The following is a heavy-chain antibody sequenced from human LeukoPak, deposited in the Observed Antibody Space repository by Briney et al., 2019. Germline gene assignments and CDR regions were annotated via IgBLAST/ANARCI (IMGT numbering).Heavy chain of an antibody. CDR3: ARHGPHYSWEVGATPYYFDY. V-gene: IGHV5-51*01. D-gene: IGHD1-26*01. J-gene: IGHJ4*02. Sequence: PGESLKISCKGSGYSFTSYWIGWVRQMPGKGLEWMGIIYPGDSDTRYSPSFQGQVTISADKSISTAYLQWSSLKASDTAMYYCARHGPHYSWEVGATPYYFDYWGQGTLVTVSS. CDR1: GYSFTSYW. CDR2: IYPGDSDT.